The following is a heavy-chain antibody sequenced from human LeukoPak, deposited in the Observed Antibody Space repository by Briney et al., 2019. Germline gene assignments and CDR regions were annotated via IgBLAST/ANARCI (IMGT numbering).Heavy chain of an antibody. CDR1: GFTFSYYS. J-gene: IGHJ4*02. CDR2: ISGSGGST. D-gene: IGHD1-14*01. CDR3: VKEKKPEPVRAPTRTPFDY. Sequence: PGGSLRLSCAASGFTFSYYSMSWVRQAPGKGLEWVSGISGSGGSTFYADSVKGRFTISRDKSKNTLYLQMSSLRAEDTALYYCVKEKKPEPVRAPTRTPFDYWGQGTLVTVSS. V-gene: IGHV3-23*01.